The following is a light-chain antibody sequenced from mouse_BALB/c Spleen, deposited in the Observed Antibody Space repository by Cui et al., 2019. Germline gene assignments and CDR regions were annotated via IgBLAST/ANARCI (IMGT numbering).Light chain of an antibody. V-gene: IGKV4-55*01. CDR2: DTS. CDR1: SSVSY. J-gene: IGKJ5*01. CDR3: QQWSSYPLT. Sequence: QIVLTQSPPIMSASPGEKVTMTCSPSSSVSYMYWYQQKPGSSPRLLIYDTSNLASGVPVRFSGSGSGTSYSLTISRMEAEDAATYYCQQWSSYPLTFGAGTKLELK.